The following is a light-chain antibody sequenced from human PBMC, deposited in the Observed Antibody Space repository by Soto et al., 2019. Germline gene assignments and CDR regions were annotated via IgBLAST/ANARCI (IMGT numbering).Light chain of an antibody. J-gene: IGKJ5*01. Sequence: DIQMTQSPSSVSASVGDRVTITCRASQSISSWLAWYQQKPGKAPKLLIYAASSLQSGVPSRFSGSGAGTDFTLTISSLQPEYFGTYYCQQGDSFPITFGQGTRLEIK. CDR2: AAS. V-gene: IGKV1-12*01. CDR1: QSISSW. CDR3: QQGDSFPIT.